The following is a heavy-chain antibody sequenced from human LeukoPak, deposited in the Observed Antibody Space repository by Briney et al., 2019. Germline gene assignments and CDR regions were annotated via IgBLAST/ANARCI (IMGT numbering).Heavy chain of an antibody. Sequence: SETLSLTCTVSGGSISSYHWNWIRQPPGKGLEWIGYIYYSGSTNYNPSLMSRLTISTDTSKNQFSLKLSSVTAADTAVYYCARGPRISLVRGALELDYWGQGTLVTVSS. CDR2: IYYSGST. V-gene: IGHV4-59*01. CDR1: GGSISSYH. J-gene: IGHJ4*02. CDR3: ARGPRISLVRGALELDY. D-gene: IGHD3-10*01.